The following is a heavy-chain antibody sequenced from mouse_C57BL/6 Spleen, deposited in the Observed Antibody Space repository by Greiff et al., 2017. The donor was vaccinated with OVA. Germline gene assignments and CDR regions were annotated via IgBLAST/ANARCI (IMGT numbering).Heavy chain of an antibody. V-gene: IGHV1-54*01. J-gene: IGHJ4*01. CDR1: GYAFTNYL. CDR3: ERSGWLLWAMDY. Sequence: VQLQQSGAELVRPGTSVKVSCKASGYAFTNYLIEWVKQRPGQGLEWIGVINPGSGGTNYNEKFKGKATLTADKSSSTAYMQLSSLTSEDSAVYVWERSGWLLWAMDYWGQGTSVTVSS. D-gene: IGHD2-3*01. CDR2: INPGSGGT.